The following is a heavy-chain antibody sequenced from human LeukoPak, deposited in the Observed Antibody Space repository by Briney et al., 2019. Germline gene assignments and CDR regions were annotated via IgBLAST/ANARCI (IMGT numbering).Heavy chain of an antibody. J-gene: IGHJ4*02. Sequence: PGGSLRLSCAASGFTFSSYAMSWVRQAPGKGLEWVSAISGSGGSTYYADSVKGRFTISRDNSKNTLYLQMNSLRAEDTAVYYCARPRRDQLELYFDYWGQGTLVTVSS. V-gene: IGHV3-23*01. CDR2: ISGSGGST. CDR3: ARPRRDQLELYFDY. D-gene: IGHD1-1*01. CDR1: GFTFSSYA.